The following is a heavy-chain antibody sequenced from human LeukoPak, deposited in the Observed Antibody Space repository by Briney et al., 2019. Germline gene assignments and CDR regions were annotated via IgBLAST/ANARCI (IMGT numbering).Heavy chain of an antibody. CDR3: ARDSPPGSENYYHDSFDP. CDR2: IYHNGGT. V-gene: IGHV4-39*07. J-gene: IGHJ5*02. Sequence: SETLPLTCTVSGGSISSSSYYWGWIRQPPGKGLEWIGSIYHNGGTYYNPSLKSRVTISVDTSKNQFSLKLSSVTAADTAVYYCARDSPPGSENYYHDSFDPWGQGTLVTVSS. CDR1: GGSISSSSYY. D-gene: IGHD3-10*01.